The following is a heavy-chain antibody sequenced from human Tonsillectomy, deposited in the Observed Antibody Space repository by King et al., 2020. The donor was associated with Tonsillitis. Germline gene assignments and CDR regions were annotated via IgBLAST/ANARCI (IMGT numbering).Heavy chain of an antibody. D-gene: IGHD3-3*01. CDR3: ARVIIPFGVVIIPSNWFDP. J-gene: IGHJ5*02. CDR2: ISAYNGNT. Sequence: QLVQSGAEVKKPGASVKVSCKASGYTFTRYGISWARQAPGQGLEWMGWISAYNGNTNYAQKLQGRVTMTTDTSTSTAYMGLRSLRSDDTAVYYCARVIIPFGVVIIPSNWFDPWGQGTLVTVSS. CDR1: GYTFTRYG. V-gene: IGHV1-18*01.